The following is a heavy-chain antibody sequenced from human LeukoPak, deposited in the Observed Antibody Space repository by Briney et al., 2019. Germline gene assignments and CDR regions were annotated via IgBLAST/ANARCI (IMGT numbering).Heavy chain of an antibody. D-gene: IGHD2-2*01. V-gene: IGHV3-48*03. CDR2: ISSSGSTI. CDR3: AREWLGNDIVVVPAAIGWFDP. Sequence: PGRSLRLSCAASGFTFSSYEMNWVRQAPGKGLEWVSYISSSGSTIYYADSVKGRFTISRDNSKNTLYLQMNSLRAEDTAVYYCAREWLGNDIVVVPAAIGWFDPWGQGTLVTVSS. J-gene: IGHJ5*02. CDR1: GFTFSSYE.